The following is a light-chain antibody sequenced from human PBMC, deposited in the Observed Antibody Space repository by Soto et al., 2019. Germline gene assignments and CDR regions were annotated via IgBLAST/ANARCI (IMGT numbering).Light chain of an antibody. J-gene: IGKJ5*01. Sequence: EIVLTQSPATLSFSPGERATLSCRASQSVSSYLAWYQQKPGQAPRLLIYDASNRATGIPARFSGSGSGTDFTLTISSLETEDFAVYYCQQRSNWPPRITFGQGTRLEIK. CDR2: DAS. CDR3: QQRSNWPPRIT. V-gene: IGKV3-11*01. CDR1: QSVSSY.